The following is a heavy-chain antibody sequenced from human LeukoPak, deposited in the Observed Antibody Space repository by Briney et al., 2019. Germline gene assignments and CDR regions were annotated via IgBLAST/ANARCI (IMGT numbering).Heavy chain of an antibody. CDR3: DSDPIVVVPAAINKRFDP. J-gene: IGHJ5*02. V-gene: IGHV4-4*07. CDR2: IYTSGST. Sequence: PSETLSLTCTVSGVSISSYYWSWIRQPAGKGLEWIGRIYTSGSTNYNPALKSRVTMSVDTSKNQFSLKLSSVNAAETDVYYCDSDPIVVVPAAINKRFDPWGQGTLVTVSS. CDR1: GVSISSYY. D-gene: IGHD2-2*01.